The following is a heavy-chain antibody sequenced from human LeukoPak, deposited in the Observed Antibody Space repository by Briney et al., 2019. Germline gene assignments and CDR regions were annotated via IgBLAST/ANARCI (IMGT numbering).Heavy chain of an antibody. D-gene: IGHD1-26*01. CDR3: ARWEARDTWVYDY. V-gene: IGHV3-7*01. J-gene: IGHJ4*02. Sequence: GGSPRLSCAAPGFSLSNYWMSWVRQAPGKGLEWVANIKQDGSKLSYVDSVKGRFTVSRDNAKNSLYLQMNSLRAEDTAVYYCARWEARDTWVYDYWGQGTLVTVSS. CDR2: IKQDGSKL. CDR1: GFSLSNYW.